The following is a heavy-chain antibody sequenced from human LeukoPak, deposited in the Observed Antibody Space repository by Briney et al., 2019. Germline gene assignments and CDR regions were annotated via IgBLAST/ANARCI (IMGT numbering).Heavy chain of an antibody. CDR1: GFTFSNYA. CDR2: INSDGSST. V-gene: IGHV3-74*01. J-gene: IGHJ4*02. Sequence: GGSLRLSCETSGFTFSNYAMSWVRQAPGKGLVWVSRINSDGSSTSYADSVKGRFTISRDNAKNTLYLQMNSLRAEDTAVYYCARASSTSCYYWGQGTLVTVSS. CDR3: ARASSTSCYY. D-gene: IGHD2-2*01.